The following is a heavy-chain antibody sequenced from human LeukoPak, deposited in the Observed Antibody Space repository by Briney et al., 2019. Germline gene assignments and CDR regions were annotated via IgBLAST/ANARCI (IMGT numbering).Heavy chain of an antibody. CDR3: TRKDWNDVGDY. J-gene: IGHJ4*02. V-gene: IGHV1-18*01. D-gene: IGHD1-1*01. Sequence: ASVKVSCKASGYTFTSYAMHWVRQAPGQGLEWMGWISAYSGNTNYAQKIQGRVIMTTDTSTSTAYMELRSLRSDDTAVYYCTRKDWNDVGDYWGQGTLVTVSS. CDR2: ISAYSGNT. CDR1: GYTFTSYA.